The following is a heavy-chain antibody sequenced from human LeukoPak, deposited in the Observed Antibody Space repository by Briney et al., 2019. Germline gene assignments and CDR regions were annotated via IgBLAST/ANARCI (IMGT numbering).Heavy chain of an antibody. Sequence: SETLSLTCTVSGYSISSGYYWGWIRQPPGKGLEWIGSMYHSGSTYYNPSLKSRVTISVDTSKNQFSLKLTSVTAADTAVYYCARGHPGMWGFDYWGQGTLVTVSS. D-gene: IGHD3-16*01. CDR1: GYSISSGYY. CDR3: ARGHPGMWGFDY. J-gene: IGHJ4*02. V-gene: IGHV4-38-2*02. CDR2: MYHSGST.